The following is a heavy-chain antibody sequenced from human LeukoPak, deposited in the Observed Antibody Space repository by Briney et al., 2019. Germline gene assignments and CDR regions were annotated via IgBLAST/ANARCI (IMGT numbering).Heavy chain of an antibody. CDR2: ISSSSSTI. V-gene: IGHV3-48*01. Sequence: PGGSLRLSCAASGFTFSHYSINWVRQAPGKGLEWVSHISSSSSTIYYADSVKGRFTISRDNAKNSLYLQMNSLRAEDTAVYYCARGLYGLGKYYFDYWGQATLVTVCS. CDR3: ARGLYGLGKYYFDY. CDR1: GFTFSHYS. D-gene: IGHD3-10*01. J-gene: IGHJ4*02.